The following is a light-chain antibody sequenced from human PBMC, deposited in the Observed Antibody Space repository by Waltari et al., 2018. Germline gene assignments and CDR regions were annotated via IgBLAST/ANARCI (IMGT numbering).Light chain of an antibody. CDR1: SSDIGGYNH. J-gene: IGLJ1*01. CDR3: SSYTSSSTLEV. V-gene: IGLV2-14*01. Sequence: QSALTQPASVSGSPGQSITISCTGTSSDIGGYNHVSWYQQHPTKAPKLMISYVSNRPSGVSNRFSGSKSANTASLTISRLQAEDEEDYYCSSYTSSSTLEVFGAGTKVTVL. CDR2: YVS.